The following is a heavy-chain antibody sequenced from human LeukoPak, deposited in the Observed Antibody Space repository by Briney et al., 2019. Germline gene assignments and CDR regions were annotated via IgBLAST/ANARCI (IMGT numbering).Heavy chain of an antibody. V-gene: IGHV5-51*01. CDR3: ARDRGDYLGYYGMDV. Sequence: GESLKISCQGSGYSFTSYWIGWVRQMPGQGLEWMGIIYPGDSDTNYSPSFQGQVTNSTDKAISTAYLQWSSLKASDTAMYYCARDRGDYLGYYGMDVWGQGTTVTVSS. J-gene: IGHJ6*02. CDR1: GYSFTSYW. D-gene: IGHD4-17*01. CDR2: IYPGDSDT.